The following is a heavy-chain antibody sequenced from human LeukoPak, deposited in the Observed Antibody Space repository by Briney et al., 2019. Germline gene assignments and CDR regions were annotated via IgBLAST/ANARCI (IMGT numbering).Heavy chain of an antibody. V-gene: IGHV3-23*01. CDR3: ARDGGDDFWSGYVLY. D-gene: IGHD3-3*01. J-gene: IGHJ4*02. Sequence: GGSLRLSCAASGFTFSSYAMSWVRQAPGKGLEWVSAISGTGGSTYYADSVKGRFTISRDNSKNTLYLQMNSLRAEDTAVYYCARDGGDDFWSGYVLYWGQGTLVTVSS. CDR1: GFTFSSYA. CDR2: ISGTGGST.